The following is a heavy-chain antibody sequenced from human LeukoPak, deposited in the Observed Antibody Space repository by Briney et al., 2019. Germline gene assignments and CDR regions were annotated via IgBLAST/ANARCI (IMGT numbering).Heavy chain of an antibody. Sequence: ASVKVSCKASGYTFTDYYIHWVRQAPGQGLEWMGWINPNRGETDYAQNFQGRVTMTRDTSINTAYMDLNRLRPDDTAVYYCVRSPTSGTYYNRPYYFDYWGQGTLVTVSS. CDR2: INPNRGET. D-gene: IGHD3-10*01. CDR3: VRSPTSGTYYNRPYYFDY. V-gene: IGHV1-2*02. CDR1: GYTFTDYY. J-gene: IGHJ4*02.